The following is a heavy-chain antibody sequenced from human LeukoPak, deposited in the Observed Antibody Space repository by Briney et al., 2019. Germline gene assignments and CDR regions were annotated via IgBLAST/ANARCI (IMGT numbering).Heavy chain of an antibody. CDR1: GGSFSGYY. Sequence: PSETLSLTCAVYGGSFSGYYWSWIRQHPGKGLEWIGYIYYSGSTYYNPSLKSRVTISVDTSKNQFSLKLSSVTAADTAVYYCGYGSGRNIAFDIWGQGTMVTVSS. V-gene: IGHV4-31*11. J-gene: IGHJ3*02. CDR2: IYYSGST. D-gene: IGHD3-10*01. CDR3: GYGSGRNIAFDI.